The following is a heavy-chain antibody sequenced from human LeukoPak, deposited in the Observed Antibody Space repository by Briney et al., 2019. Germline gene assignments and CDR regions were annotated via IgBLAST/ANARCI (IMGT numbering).Heavy chain of an antibody. Sequence: SETLSLTCAVYGGSFSGYYWSWIRQPPGKGLEWIGSIYYSGSTYYNPSLKSRVTISVDTSKNQFSLKLSSVTAADTAVYYCATVVPAARLDYWGQGTLVTVSS. D-gene: IGHD2-2*01. CDR3: ATVVPAARLDY. V-gene: IGHV4-34*01. CDR1: GGSFSGYY. CDR2: IYYSGST. J-gene: IGHJ4*02.